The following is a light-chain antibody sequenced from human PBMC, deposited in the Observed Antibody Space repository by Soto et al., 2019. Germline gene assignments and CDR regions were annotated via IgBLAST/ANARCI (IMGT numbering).Light chain of an antibody. CDR2: RNN. CDR3: AAWDDSRDAVV. J-gene: IGLJ2*01. V-gene: IGLV1-44*01. CDR1: SSNIGSNS. Sequence: QSVLTQPPSASGTPGQRVTISCSGSSSNIGSNSVNWYRQLPGTAPKLLIYRNNQRPSGVPDRFSGSKSGTSASLAISGLQAEDEDDYYCAAWDDSRDAVVFGGGTKLTVL.